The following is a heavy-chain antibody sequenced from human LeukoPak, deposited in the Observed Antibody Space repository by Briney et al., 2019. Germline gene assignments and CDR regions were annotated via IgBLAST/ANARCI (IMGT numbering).Heavy chain of an antibody. V-gene: IGHV3-43*01. Sequence: GGSLRLSCAASGFVFAQYMMHWVRQAPGKGLEWVSLITWDGGTTYYADSVKGRFTVSRDNSKNSLYLQMNSLRSEDTALYYCAKDYGNYRGSDYWGQGTLVTVSS. J-gene: IGHJ4*02. CDR1: GFVFAQYM. CDR2: ITWDGGTT. CDR3: AKDYGNYRGSDY. D-gene: IGHD3-22*01.